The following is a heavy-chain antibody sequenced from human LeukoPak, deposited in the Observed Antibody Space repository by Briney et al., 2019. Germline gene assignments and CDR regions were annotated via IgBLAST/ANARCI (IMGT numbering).Heavy chain of an antibody. D-gene: IGHD4-23*01. CDR2: IYSGGST. CDR1: GFTVSSSY. Sequence: GGSLRLSCAASGFTVSSSYMSWVRQAPGKGLEWFSVIYSGGSTYYADSVKGRFTISRDNSKNTLYLQMNSLRAEDTAVYYCAKDQYGGNPQYYFDYWGQGTLVTVSS. V-gene: IGHV3-53*01. CDR3: AKDQYGGNPQYYFDY. J-gene: IGHJ4*02.